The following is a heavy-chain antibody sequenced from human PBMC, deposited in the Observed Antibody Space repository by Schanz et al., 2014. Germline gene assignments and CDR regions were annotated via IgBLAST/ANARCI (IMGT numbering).Heavy chain of an antibody. Sequence: QVQLVESGGGVVQPGRSLRLSCAASGFTFSSYGMHWVRQAPGKGLEWVGVIWYDGSKTYYADSVRGRFTISRENSKNTLHLQMNSLRAEDTAVYYCARDKGGYYPFNYWGQGSLVTVSS. CDR1: GFTFSSYG. D-gene: IGHD3-22*01. CDR3: ARDKGGYYPFNY. V-gene: IGHV3-33*08. CDR2: IWYDGSKT. J-gene: IGHJ4*02.